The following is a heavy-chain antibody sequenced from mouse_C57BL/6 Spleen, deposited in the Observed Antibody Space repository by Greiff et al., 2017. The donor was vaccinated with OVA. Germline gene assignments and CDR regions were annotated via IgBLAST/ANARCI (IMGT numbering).Heavy chain of an antibody. J-gene: IGHJ1*03. CDR2: SRNKANDYTT. D-gene: IGHD1-1*01. CDR1: GFTFSDFY. V-gene: IGHV7-1*01. Sequence: EVHLVESGGGLVQSGRSLRLSCATSGFTFSDFYMEWVRQAPGKGLEWIAASRNKANDYTTEYSASVKGRFIVSRDTSQSILYLQMNALRAEDTAIYYCARDRSYYGSSYGYFDVWGTGTTVTVSS. CDR3: ARDRSYYGSSYGYFDV.